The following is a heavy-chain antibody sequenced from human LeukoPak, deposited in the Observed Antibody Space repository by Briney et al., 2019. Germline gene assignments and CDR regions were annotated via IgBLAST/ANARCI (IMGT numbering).Heavy chain of an antibody. D-gene: IGHD3-22*01. V-gene: IGHV5-10-1*01. J-gene: IGHJ4*02. CDR2: IDPSDSYT. CDR1: GYSFTNYW. Sequence: GESLRISCKGSGYSFTNYWTSWVRQMPGKGLEWMGKIDPSDSYTNYSPSFQGHVTISADKSISTAYLQWSSLQASDTAMYYCARHEYYYDSSGYKGVDYWGQGTLVTVSS. CDR3: ARHEYYYDSSGYKGVDY.